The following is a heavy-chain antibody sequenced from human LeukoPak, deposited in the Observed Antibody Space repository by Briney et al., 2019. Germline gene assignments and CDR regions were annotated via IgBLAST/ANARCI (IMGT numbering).Heavy chain of an antibody. J-gene: IGHJ4*02. CDR2: ISGSGGST. CDR1: GFTFSSYA. CDR3: AKFVKLYSGSYLVPRFDY. V-gene: IGHV3-23*01. D-gene: IGHD1-26*01. Sequence: GGSLRLSCAASGFTFSSYAMSWVRQAPGKGLEWVSAISGSGGSTYYADFVKGRFTISRDNSKNTLYLQMNSLRAEDTAVYYCAKFVKLYSGSYLVPRFDYWGQGTLVSVSS.